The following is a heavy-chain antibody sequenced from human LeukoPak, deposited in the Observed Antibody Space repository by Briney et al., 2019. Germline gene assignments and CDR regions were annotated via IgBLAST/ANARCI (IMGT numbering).Heavy chain of an antibody. J-gene: IGHJ5*02. Sequence: GGSLRLSCGASGFTFTYYGMHWVRQAPGKGLEWVTFVRSDGSDKYYADSVKGRFTFSRDNSKNSLYLQMNSLRAEDTAVYYCARRPKGRRGGWYWFDPWGQGTLVTVSS. CDR2: VRSDGSDK. D-gene: IGHD6-19*01. CDR1: GFTFTYYG. CDR3: ARRPKGRRGGWYWFDP. V-gene: IGHV3-30*02.